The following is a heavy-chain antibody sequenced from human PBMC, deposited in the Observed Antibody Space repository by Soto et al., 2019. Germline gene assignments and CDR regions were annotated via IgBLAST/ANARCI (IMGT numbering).Heavy chain of an antibody. Sequence: QVHLVESGGGVVLPGRSLRLSCAASGFTFSSSAMHWVRQAPGKGLQWGAVISSDGGNVYYADSVKGRFTISRDNSKNTLYLQVNSLRADDTALFYCTRGSLTPAYLDYWGQGTLVTVSS. CDR1: GFTFSSSA. D-gene: IGHD2-15*01. CDR3: TRGSLTPAYLDY. V-gene: IGHV3-30-3*01. J-gene: IGHJ4*02. CDR2: ISSDGGNV.